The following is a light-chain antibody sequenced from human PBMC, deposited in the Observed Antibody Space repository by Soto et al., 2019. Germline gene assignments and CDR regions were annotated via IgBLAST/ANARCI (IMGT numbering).Light chain of an antibody. CDR1: SSDIGRSSL. V-gene: IGLV2-23*01. CDR2: QAT. J-gene: IGLJ1*01. Sequence: SVLAQPASVSGSPGQSITISCAGTSSDIGRSSLVSWYQQHPGKGPKLIIYQATQRPSGVSDRFSGSRSGNTASLTISGVQAEDEADYYCRSYAGSRSYVFGTGTKVTVL. CDR3: RSYAGSRSYV.